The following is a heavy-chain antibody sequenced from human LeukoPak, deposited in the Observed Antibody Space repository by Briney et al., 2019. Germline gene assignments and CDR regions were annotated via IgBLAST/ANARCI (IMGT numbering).Heavy chain of an antibody. CDR1: GYTFTSYY. J-gene: IGHJ4*02. CDR3: ARAVADFDY. D-gene: IGHD6-19*01. V-gene: IGHV1-46*01. Sequence: ASVKVSCKASGYTFTSYYMHWVRHAPGQGLEWMGIINRIGGSTTYAQKFQGRVTMTRDTSTSTVYMVLSSLRSEDTAVYYCARAVADFDYWGQGTLVTVSS. CDR2: INRIGGST.